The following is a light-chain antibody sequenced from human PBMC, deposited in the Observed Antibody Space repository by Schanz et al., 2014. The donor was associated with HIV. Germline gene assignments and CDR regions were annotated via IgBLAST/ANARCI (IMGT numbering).Light chain of an antibody. CDR1: QSISSY. CDR2: AAS. V-gene: IGKV1-39*01. J-gene: IGKJ1*01. Sequence: DIQMTQSPSSLSASVGDRVTITCRASQSISSYLNWYQQKPGKAPKLLIYAASSLQGGVPSRFSGSGSGTDFTLTISSLQPEDIATYYCQRYNTAPWTFGQGTKVEV. CDR3: QRYNTAPWT.